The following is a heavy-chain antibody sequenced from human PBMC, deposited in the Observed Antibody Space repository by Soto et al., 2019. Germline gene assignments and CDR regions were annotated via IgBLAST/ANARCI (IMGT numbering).Heavy chain of an antibody. D-gene: IGHD1-7*01. V-gene: IGHV3-23*01. CDR1: GFTFSSYA. J-gene: IGHJ4*02. CDR2: ISGSGGTT. CDR3: AKDRLGTTPYVFAY. Sequence: EVQLLESGGGLVQPGGSLRLSCAASGFTFSSYAMSWVRQAPGKGLEWVSGISGSGGTTYYADSVKGRFTISRDTSKTKLYLQMNSLRAEDTAVYYCAKDRLGTTPYVFAYWGQGTLVTVSS.